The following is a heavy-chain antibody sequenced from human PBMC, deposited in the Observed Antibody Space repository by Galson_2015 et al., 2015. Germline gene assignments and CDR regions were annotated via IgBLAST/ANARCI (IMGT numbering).Heavy chain of an antibody. CDR1: GDSVSTHSGA. V-gene: IGHV6-1*01. J-gene: IGHJ4*02. D-gene: IGHD1-20*01. CDR2: TYYRTKWYT. Sequence: CPISGDSVSTHSGAWDGIRQFPSRGVEWLGRTYYRTKWYTEYAVSVESRITINPDTSKIHFSLQVNSVTPEDTAVYYGARDNWNDLSFDYWGQGALVTVSS. CDR3: ARDNWNDLSFDY.